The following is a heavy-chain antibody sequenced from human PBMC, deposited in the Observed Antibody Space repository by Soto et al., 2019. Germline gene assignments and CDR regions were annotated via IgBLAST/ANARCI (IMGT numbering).Heavy chain of an antibody. CDR2: ISAYNGNT. Sequence: QVQLVQSGAEVKNPGASVNVSCKSSGYTFTSYGIIWVRQAPGQGLEWMGWISAYNGNTNYAQKLQGRVTMTTDTSTSTAYMELRSLRSDDTAVYYCAREGFVTIFENYGMDVWGQGTTVTVSS. CDR3: AREGFVTIFENYGMDV. V-gene: IGHV1-18*01. CDR1: GYTFTSYG. D-gene: IGHD3-3*01. J-gene: IGHJ6*02.